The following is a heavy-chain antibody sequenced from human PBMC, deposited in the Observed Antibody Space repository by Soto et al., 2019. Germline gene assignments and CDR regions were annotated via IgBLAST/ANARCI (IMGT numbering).Heavy chain of an antibody. J-gene: IGHJ5*02. Sequence: PGGSLRLSCESSGLTFSSYAIHWVRQAPGKGLEWVAVISYDGSNKYYADSVKGRFTISRDNSKNTLYLQMNSLRAEDTAVYYCARRALEGWFDPWGQGTLVTVSS. CDR3: ARRALEGWFDP. V-gene: IGHV3-30-3*01. CDR2: ISYDGSNK. D-gene: IGHD6-6*01. CDR1: GLTFSSYA.